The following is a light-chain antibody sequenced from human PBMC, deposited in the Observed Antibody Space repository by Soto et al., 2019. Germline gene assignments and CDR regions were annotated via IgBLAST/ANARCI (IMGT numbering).Light chain of an antibody. CDR1: QSVSNNY. Sequence: EVVLTQSPGTLSLYPGERATLSCRTSQSVSNNYLAWYQQKPGQAPRLLIYGASSRATGIPDRFSGSGSGTDFTLTISRLEPEDFALYYCQQYHTSPLTFGQGSKVDIK. J-gene: IGKJ1*01. V-gene: IGKV3-20*01. CDR3: QQYHTSPLT. CDR2: GAS.